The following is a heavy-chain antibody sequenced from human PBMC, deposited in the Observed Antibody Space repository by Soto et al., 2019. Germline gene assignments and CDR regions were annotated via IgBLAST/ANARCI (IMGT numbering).Heavy chain of an antibody. CDR3: VGGYDY. V-gene: IGHV7-4-1*01. J-gene: IGHJ4*02. Sequence: ASVKVSCKTSGYIFTDLAMNWVRQAPGQGLEWMGWINTNTGDPTYAQVFTGRFVFSLDTSVSTAYLQIYSLRAEDSAVYYCVGGYDYWGQGTLVTVSS. CDR2: INTNTGDP. CDR1: GYIFTDLA. D-gene: IGHD3-22*01.